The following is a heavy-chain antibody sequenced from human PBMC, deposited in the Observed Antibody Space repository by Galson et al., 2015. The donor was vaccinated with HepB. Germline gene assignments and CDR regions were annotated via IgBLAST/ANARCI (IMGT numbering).Heavy chain of an antibody. CDR2: IYSGGST. D-gene: IGHD2-2*01. V-gene: IGHV3-66*02. CDR1: GFTVSSNY. CDR3: ARESHPRGYQLLRSQRKTHYGMDV. Sequence: SLRLSCAASGFTVSSNYMSWVRQAPGKGLEWVSVIYSGGSTYYADSVKGRFTISRDNSKNTLYLQMNSLRAEDTAVYYCARESHPRGYQLLRSQRKTHYGMDVWGQGTTVTVSS. J-gene: IGHJ6*02.